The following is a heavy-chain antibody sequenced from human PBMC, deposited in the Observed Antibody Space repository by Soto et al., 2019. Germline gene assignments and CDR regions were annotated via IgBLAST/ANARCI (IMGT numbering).Heavy chain of an antibody. CDR2: ISDRGDTT. D-gene: IGHD1-1*01. CDR3: AKDKPGTTSFDY. J-gene: IGHJ4*02. V-gene: IGHV3-23*01. Sequence: EVQLLESGGGLVQPGGSLRLSCAASGFTIRSYAMSWVRQAPGKGLEWVSAISDRGDTTHYADSVKGRFTISRDTSKNTLYLKRNTLRAEDTAVYYCAKDKPGTTSFDYWGRGTPVTVSS. CDR1: GFTIRSYA.